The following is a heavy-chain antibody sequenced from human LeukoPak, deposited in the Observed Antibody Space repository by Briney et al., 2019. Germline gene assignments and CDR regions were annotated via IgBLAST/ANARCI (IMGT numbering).Heavy chain of an antibody. CDR1: GFTFDDYG. CDR3: GRDVGP. J-gene: IGHJ5*02. Sequence: GGSLRLSCAASGFTFDDYGMSWVRQAPGKGLEWVSVIYSGGTTYYANSVKGRFTISRDSSKNTMYLQMNSLRVEDTAMYYCGRDVGPWGQGTLVTVSS. CDR2: IYSGGTT. V-gene: IGHV3-53*01.